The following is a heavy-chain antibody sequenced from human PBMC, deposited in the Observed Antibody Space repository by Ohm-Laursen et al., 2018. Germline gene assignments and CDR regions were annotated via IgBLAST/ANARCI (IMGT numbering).Heavy chain of an antibody. D-gene: IGHD6-13*01. V-gene: IGHV3-23*01. Sequence: SLRLSCSASGFTFSSYAMSWVRQAPGKGLEWVSAISGSGGSTYYADSVKGRFTISRDNSKNTLYLQMNSLRAEDTAVYYCAREGSGSSWYYFDYWGQGTLATVSS. CDR3: AREGSGSSWYYFDY. CDR1: GFTFSSYA. CDR2: ISGSGGST. J-gene: IGHJ4*02.